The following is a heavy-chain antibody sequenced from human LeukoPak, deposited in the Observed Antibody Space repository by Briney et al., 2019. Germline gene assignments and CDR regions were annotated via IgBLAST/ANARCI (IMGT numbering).Heavy chain of an antibody. D-gene: IGHD6-13*01. CDR2: ISGSGGST. J-gene: IGHJ5*02. V-gene: IGHV3-23*01. Sequence: GGSLRLACAASGFTFSSYAMSWVRQAPGKGLEWVSAISGSGGSTYYADSVKGRFTISRDNSKNTLYLQMNSLRAEDTAVYYCAKGVAAVGTYRAYNWFDPWGQGTLVTVSS. CDR1: GFTFSSYA. CDR3: AKGVAAVGTYRAYNWFDP.